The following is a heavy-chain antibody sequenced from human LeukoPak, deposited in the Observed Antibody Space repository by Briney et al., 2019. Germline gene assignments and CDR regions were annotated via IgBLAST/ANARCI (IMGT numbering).Heavy chain of an antibody. CDR1: GFTFSSYS. CDR3: ASPLWFGGFWFDP. V-gene: IGHV3-21*01. D-gene: IGHD3-10*01. CDR2: ISSSSSYI. Sequence: GGSLRLSCAASGFTFSSYSMNWVRQAPGKGLEWVSSISSSSSYIYYADSVKGRFTISRDNAKNSLYLQMNSLRAEDTAVYYCASPLWFGGFWFDPWGQGTLVTVSP. J-gene: IGHJ5*02.